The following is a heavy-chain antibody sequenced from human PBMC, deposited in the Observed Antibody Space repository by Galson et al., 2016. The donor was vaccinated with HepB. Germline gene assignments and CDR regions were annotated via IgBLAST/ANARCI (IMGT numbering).Heavy chain of an antibody. CDR1: GYTFTEYF. CDR3: ARSRAFGYCTSTTCPSFAY. Sequence: SVKVSCKASGYTFTEYFIHWVRQAPGQGLEWMGWISPSTGGTNSAQKFQGRVTMTRGTSISTAYMELSRLRSDDSAVYYCARSRAFGYCTSTTCPSFAYWGQGTLVTVSS. D-gene: IGHD2-2*03. CDR2: ISPSTGGT. V-gene: IGHV1-2*02. J-gene: IGHJ4*02.